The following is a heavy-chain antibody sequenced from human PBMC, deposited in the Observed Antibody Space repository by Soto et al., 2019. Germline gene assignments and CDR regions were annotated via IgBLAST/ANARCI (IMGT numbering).Heavy chain of an antibody. Sequence: QVQLQESGPGLVKPSGTLSLTCAVSGDFVSNPYYWCWVRQPPGKGLEWIGEVFHTGTTSYNPSLRGXVTISMDKSSNQFFLDLSSVTAADTAVYYCARSAGWYAIHAWGPGTLVT. D-gene: IGHD6-19*01. CDR1: GDFVSNPYY. CDR3: ARSAGWYAIHA. V-gene: IGHV4-4*02. CDR2: VFHTGTT. J-gene: IGHJ5*02.